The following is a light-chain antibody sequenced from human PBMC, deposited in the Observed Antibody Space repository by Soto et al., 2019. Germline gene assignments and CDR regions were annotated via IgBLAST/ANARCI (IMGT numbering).Light chain of an antibody. V-gene: IGKV1-9*01. CDR1: QGISSD. CDR3: QQFKSYPIT. J-gene: IGKJ5*01. Sequence: DIQLIQSPSFLSASVGDRVTITCRASQGISSDLAWYQQNPGKAPKLLIYAASTLQNGVPSTFSGSGSGTEFTLTISSLQPEDFGTYYCQQFKSYPITFGQGTRLEIK. CDR2: AAS.